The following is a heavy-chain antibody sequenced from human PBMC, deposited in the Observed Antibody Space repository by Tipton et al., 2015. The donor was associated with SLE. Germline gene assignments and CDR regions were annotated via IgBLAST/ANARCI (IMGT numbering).Heavy chain of an antibody. CDR1: GGSISSYY. V-gene: IGHV4-59*01. J-gene: IGHJ6*03. CDR2: IYYSGST. D-gene: IGHD3-3*01. CDR3: ARDAPIFVDPPGWYMVV. Sequence: TLSLTCTVSGGSISSYYWSWIRQPPGKGLEWIGYIYYSGSTNYSPSLKSRITISVDTSKNQFSLKLSSVTAADTAVYYCARDAPIFVDPPGWYMVVWGKGTTVTISS.